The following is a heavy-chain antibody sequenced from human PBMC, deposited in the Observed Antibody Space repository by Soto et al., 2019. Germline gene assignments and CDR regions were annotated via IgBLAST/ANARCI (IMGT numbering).Heavy chain of an antibody. CDR1: GYTFTSYS. CDR2: INPSGCST. D-gene: IGHD3-3*01. Sequence: ASVKVSGKASGYTFTSYSMHWVRQAPRQGLEWMGIINPSGCSTSYAQKLQARVTMNRDTSTSTLYMELISLRSEDTAVYSCARIFEGGGENDFCSDSYDYGLDVWGQGTTVTVSS. V-gene: IGHV1-46*01. CDR3: ARIFEGGGENDFCSDSYDYGLDV. J-gene: IGHJ6*02.